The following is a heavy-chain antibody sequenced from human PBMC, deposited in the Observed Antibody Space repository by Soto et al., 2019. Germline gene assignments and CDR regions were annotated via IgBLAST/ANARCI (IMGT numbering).Heavy chain of an antibody. Sequence: PSETLSLTCTVSGGSISSYYWSWIRQPPGKGLEWIGYIYYSGSTNYNPSLKSRVTISVDTSKNQFSLKLSSVTAADTAVYYCARHWARWDPFDYWGQGTLVTVSS. V-gene: IGHV4-59*08. CDR1: GGSISSYY. J-gene: IGHJ4*02. CDR3: ARHWARWDPFDY. D-gene: IGHD1-26*01. CDR2: IYYSGST.